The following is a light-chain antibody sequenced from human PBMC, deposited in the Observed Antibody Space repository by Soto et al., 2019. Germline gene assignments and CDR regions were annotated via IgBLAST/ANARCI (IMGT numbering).Light chain of an antibody. J-gene: IGKJ1*01. CDR1: QSISSW. CDR2: KAS. V-gene: IGKV1-5*03. Sequence: IQMTQTHSTLSASVGDRVTITCRASQSISSWLAWYQQKPGKAPKLLIYKASTLKSGVPSRFSGSGSGTEFTLTISSLQPDDFATYYSQHYNSYSEAFCQGTKV. CDR3: QHYNSYSEA.